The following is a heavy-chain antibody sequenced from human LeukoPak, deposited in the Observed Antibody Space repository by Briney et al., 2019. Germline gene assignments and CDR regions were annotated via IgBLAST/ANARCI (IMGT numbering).Heavy chain of an antibody. D-gene: IGHD3-10*01. CDR3: ASRVYGLGSFNY. J-gene: IGHJ4*01. V-gene: IGHV4-39*01. CDR2: ICNSGTT. CDR1: GDSISSTSYY. Sequence: SETLSLTCTVSGDSISSTSYYWDWIRQPPGKGLEWIGSICNSGTTYYNPSLKSRVTISVDTSKNQFSLKVSSVTAADTAVYYCASRVYGLGSFNYWGQGTLVTVSS.